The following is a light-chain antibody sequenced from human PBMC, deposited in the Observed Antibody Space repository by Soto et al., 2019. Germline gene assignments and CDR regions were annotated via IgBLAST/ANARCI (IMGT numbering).Light chain of an antibody. J-gene: IGLJ2*01. V-gene: IGLV2-14*01. CDR3: SSYTSRSTLV. Sequence: QSVLTQPASVSGSPGQSITISCTGTSCDVGGYNYVSWYQQHPGKAPKLMIYDVSDRPSGVSSRFSGSKSGNTASLTISGLQAEDEADYYCSSYTSRSTLVFGGGTKLTVL. CDR2: DVS. CDR1: SCDVGGYNY.